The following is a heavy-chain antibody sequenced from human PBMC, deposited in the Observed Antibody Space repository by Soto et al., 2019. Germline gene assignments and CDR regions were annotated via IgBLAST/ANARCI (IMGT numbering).Heavy chain of an antibody. CDR2: VTYSGANT. D-gene: IGHD1-26*01. J-gene: IGHJ4*02. Sequence: EVQLLESGGGLVQPGGSLRLSCAASGFTFGSYAMSWVRQAPGKGLEWVSFVTYSGANTYYAGSVTGRFTISRDNSRNTLYLQMSSLRVEDTAVYYCATPSLSTGGYSSFDSWGRGTLVTVSS. CDR3: ATPSLSTGGYSSFDS. V-gene: IGHV3-23*01. CDR1: GFTFGSYA.